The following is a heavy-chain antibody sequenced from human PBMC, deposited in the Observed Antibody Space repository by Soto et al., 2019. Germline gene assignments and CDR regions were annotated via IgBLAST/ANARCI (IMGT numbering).Heavy chain of an antibody. V-gene: IGHV3-23*01. D-gene: IGHD2-21*02. J-gene: IGHJ4*02. CDR2: ISGSGGST. CDR1: GFTFSSYA. CDR3: AKDGEFCGGDCYSSFFDY. Sequence: GGSLRLSCAASGFTFSSYAMSWVRQAPGKGLEWVSAISGSGGSTYYADSVKGRFTISRDNSKNTLYLQMNSLRAEDTAVYYCAKDGEFCGGDCYSSFFDYWGQGTLVTVSS.